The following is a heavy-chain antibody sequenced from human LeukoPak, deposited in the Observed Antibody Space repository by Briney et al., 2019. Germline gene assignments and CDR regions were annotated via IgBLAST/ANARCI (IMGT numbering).Heavy chain of an antibody. CDR2: INTNTGNP. J-gene: IGHJ4*02. CDR3: ARSNNDGDYLGVGFDY. V-gene: IGHV7-4-1*02. D-gene: IGHD4-17*01. CDR1: GYTFSSYA. Sequence: ASVKVSCKASGYTFSSYAMNWVRQVPGQGLEWMGWINTNTGNPTYAQGFTGRFVFSLDTSVSTAYLQISSLQAEDTAVYYCARSNNDGDYLGVGFDYWGQGTLVTVSS.